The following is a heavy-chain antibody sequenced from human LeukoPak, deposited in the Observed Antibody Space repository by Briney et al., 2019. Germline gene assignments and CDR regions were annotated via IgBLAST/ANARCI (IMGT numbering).Heavy chain of an antibody. CDR2: IYYSGST. CDR3: ARDDFDHYFDY. CDR1: GGSISRGDYY. V-gene: IGHV4-30-4*01. D-gene: IGHD3-9*01. J-gene: IGHJ4*02. Sequence: SETLSLTCTVSGGSISRGDYYWSWIRQPPGKGLEWIGYIYYSGSTYYNPSLKSRVTISVDTSKNQFSLKLSSVTAVDTAVYYCARDDFDHYFDYWGQGTLVTVSS.